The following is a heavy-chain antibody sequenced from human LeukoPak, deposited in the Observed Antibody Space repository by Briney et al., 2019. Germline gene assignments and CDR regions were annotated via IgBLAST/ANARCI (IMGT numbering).Heavy chain of an antibody. CDR1: GFSVSTNY. J-gene: IGHJ4*02. V-gene: IGHV3-66*01. CDR3: ARSGSRAYFDY. Sequence: GGSLRLSCAASGFSVSTNYMSWVRQAPGKGLEWVSVIYSGGGTYYADSVKGRFTISRDNSKNTLYLQMNSLRAEDSAVYYCARSGSRAYFDYWGQGTLVTVSS. CDR2: IYSGGGT. D-gene: IGHD2-15*01.